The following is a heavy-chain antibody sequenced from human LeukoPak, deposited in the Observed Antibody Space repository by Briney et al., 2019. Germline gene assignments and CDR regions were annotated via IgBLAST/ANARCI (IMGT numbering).Heavy chain of an antibody. Sequence: ASVKVSCKASGYTFTSYGISWVRQAPGQGLEWMGWISAYNGNTNYAQKLQGRVTMTTDTSTSTAYVELRSLRSDDTAVYYCARDRWELLAREYYFDYWGQGTLVTVSS. D-gene: IGHD1-26*01. CDR3: ARDRWELLAREYYFDY. CDR1: GYTFTSYG. V-gene: IGHV1-18*01. CDR2: ISAYNGNT. J-gene: IGHJ4*02.